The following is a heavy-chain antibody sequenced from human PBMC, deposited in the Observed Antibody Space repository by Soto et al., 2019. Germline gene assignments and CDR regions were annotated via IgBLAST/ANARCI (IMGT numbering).Heavy chain of an antibody. Sequence: GESLKISCAASGFIFSSYWMHWVRQAPGKGLVWVSRINSDGSSTSYADSVKGRFTISRDNAKNTLYLQMNSLRAEDTAVYYCARDISRAAAGLDYWGQGTLVTVSS. J-gene: IGHJ4*02. CDR2: INSDGSST. CDR1: GFIFSSYW. V-gene: IGHV3-74*01. D-gene: IGHD6-13*01. CDR3: ARDISRAAAGLDY.